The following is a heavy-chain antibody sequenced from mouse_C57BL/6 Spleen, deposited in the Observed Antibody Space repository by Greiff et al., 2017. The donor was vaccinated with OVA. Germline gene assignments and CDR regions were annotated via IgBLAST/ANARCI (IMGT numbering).Heavy chain of an antibody. CDR2: IYPGDGDT. CDR1: GYAFSSSW. CDR3: AREGDSSDYAVTIAMDY. Sequence: VQLQQSGPELVKPGASVKISCKASGYAFSSSWMNWVKQRPGKGLEWIGRIYPGDGDTNYNGKFKGKATLTADKSSSTAYMQLSSLTSEDSAVYFCAREGDSSDYAVTIAMDYWGQGTSVTVSS. J-gene: IGHJ4*01. D-gene: IGHD3-2*02. V-gene: IGHV1-82*01.